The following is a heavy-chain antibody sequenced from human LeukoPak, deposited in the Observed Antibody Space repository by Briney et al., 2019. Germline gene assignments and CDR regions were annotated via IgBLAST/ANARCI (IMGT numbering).Heavy chain of an antibody. J-gene: IGHJ5*02. V-gene: IGHV1-18*01. D-gene: IGHD2-2*01. Sequence: ASVKVSCKASGYTVTSYGISWVRQSPGQGLEWRGWISAYNGNTNYAQKLQGRVTMTTETSTSTAYMELRSLRSDDTAVYYCARDVGSTSPNWFDPWGQGTLVTVSS. CDR2: ISAYNGNT. CDR1: GYTVTSYG. CDR3: ARDVGSTSPNWFDP.